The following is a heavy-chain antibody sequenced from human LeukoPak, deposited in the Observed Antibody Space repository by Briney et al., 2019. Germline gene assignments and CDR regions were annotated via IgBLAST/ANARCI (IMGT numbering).Heavy chain of an antibody. CDR2: ISSSSSTI. D-gene: IGHD3-22*01. CDR3: ATPIGNYDSSGYYEPNDY. Sequence: GGSLRLSCAASGFTFSSYSMNWVRQAPGKGLEWVSYISSSSSTIYYADSVKGRFTISRDNAKNSLYLQMNSLRAEDTAVYYCATPIGNYDSSGYYEPNDYWGQGTLVTVSS. CDR1: GFTFSSYS. J-gene: IGHJ4*02. V-gene: IGHV3-48*01.